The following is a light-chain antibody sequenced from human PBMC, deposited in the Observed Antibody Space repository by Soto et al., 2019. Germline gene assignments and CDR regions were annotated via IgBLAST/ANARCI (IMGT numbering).Light chain of an antibody. CDR1: QSVRSSY. V-gene: IGKV3-20*01. CDR3: QQYDSSLRT. J-gene: IGKJ1*01. CDR2: GAS. Sequence: EIVVTQSPGTLSLSPGERATLSCRASQSVRSSYLAWYQQKPGQAPRLLIYGASSRATGIPDRFSGSGSGTDFTLTISRLEPEDFAVYYCQQYDSSLRTFGQGTKVEIK.